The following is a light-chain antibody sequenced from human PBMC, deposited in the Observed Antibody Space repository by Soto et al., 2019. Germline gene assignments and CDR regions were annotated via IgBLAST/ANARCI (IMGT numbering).Light chain of an antibody. CDR1: SSDVGAYNF. V-gene: IGLV2-14*01. CDR2: DVS. J-gene: IGLJ2*01. Sequence: QSALTQPASVSGSPGQSVTISCTGTSSDVGAYNFVSWCQQHPGKAPKLMIYDVSNRPSGVSNRFSGSKSGNTASLTISGLQAEDEADYYCSSYSSSSTLKVFGGGTKLTVL. CDR3: SSYSSSSTLKV.